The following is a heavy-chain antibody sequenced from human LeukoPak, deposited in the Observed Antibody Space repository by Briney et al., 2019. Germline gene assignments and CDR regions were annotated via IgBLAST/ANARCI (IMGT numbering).Heavy chain of an antibody. CDR3: ASTSSYSSSWPYYYYYYMDV. J-gene: IGHJ6*03. Sequence: PSETLSLTCTVSGGSISSYYWSWIRQPPGKGLEWIGYIYYSGSTNYNPSLKSRVTISVDTSKNQFSLKLSSVTAADTAVYYCASTSSYSSSWPYYYYYYMDVWGKGNTVTVSS. CDR2: IYYSGST. V-gene: IGHV4-59*01. D-gene: IGHD6-13*01. CDR1: GGSISSYY.